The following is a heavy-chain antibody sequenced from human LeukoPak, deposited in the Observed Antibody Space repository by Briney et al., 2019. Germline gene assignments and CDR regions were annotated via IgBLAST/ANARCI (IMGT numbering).Heavy chain of an antibody. CDR1: GGSISSSSYY. Sequence: SETLSLTCTVSGGSISSSSYYWGWIRQPPGKGLEWIGNIYYSGRTYYNPSLKSRVTISVDTSKNQFSLKLSSVTATDTAVYYCARGVSMIVVVIHDWYFDLWGRGTLVTISS. CDR3: ARGVSMIVVVIHDWYFDL. CDR2: IYYSGRT. V-gene: IGHV4-39*01. D-gene: IGHD3-22*01. J-gene: IGHJ2*01.